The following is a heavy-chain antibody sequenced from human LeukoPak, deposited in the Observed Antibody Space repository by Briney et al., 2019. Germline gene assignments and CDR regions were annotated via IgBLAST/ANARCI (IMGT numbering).Heavy chain of an antibody. CDR2: INHSGST. CDR1: GGSFSGYY. CDR3: ARVKWLDAFDI. V-gene: IGHV4-34*01. J-gene: IGHJ3*02. Sequence: SETLSLTCAVYGGSFSGYYWSWLRQPPGKGLEWIGEINHSGSTNYNPSLKSRVTISVDTSKNQFSLKLSSVTAADTAVYYCARVKWLDAFDIWGQGTMVTVSS. D-gene: IGHD3-22*01.